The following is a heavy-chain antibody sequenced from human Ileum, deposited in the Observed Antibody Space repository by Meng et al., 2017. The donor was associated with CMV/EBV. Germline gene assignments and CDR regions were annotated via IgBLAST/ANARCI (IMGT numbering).Heavy chain of an antibody. J-gene: IGHJ5*02. V-gene: IGHV3-21*01. Sequence: GESLKISCAASGFSLLSYSMNWVRQAPGKGLEWVSSISSSSSYIYYADSVKGRFTISRDNAKNSLYLQMNSLRAEDTAVYYCARDRLAAAGTEANRYWFDPWGQGTLVTVSS. CDR1: GFSLLSYS. CDR2: ISSSSSYI. D-gene: IGHD6-13*01. CDR3: ARDRLAAAGTEANRYWFDP.